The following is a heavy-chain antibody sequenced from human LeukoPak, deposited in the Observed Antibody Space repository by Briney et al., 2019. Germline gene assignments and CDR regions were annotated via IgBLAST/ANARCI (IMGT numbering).Heavy chain of an antibody. J-gene: IGHJ4*02. D-gene: IGHD3-10*01. CDR2: ISYDGSNK. CDR3: AKDYYGSGSYFDY. V-gene: IGHV3-30*18. Sequence: PGRSLRLSCAASGFTFSSNGMHWVRQAPGKGLEWVAVISYDGSNKYYADSVKGRFTISRDNSKNTLYLQMNSMRAEDTAVYCCAKDYYGSGSYFDYWGQGTLVTVSS. CDR1: GFTFSSNG.